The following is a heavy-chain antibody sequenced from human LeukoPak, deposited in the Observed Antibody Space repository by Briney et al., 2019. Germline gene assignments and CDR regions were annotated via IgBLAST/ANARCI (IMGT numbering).Heavy chain of an antibody. CDR3: ARERVFGAAMDREEDYYYYMDV. J-gene: IGHJ6*03. Sequence: PSETLSLTCTVSGGSISSSSYYWSWIRQPPGKGLEWIGYIYYSGSTNYSPSLKSRVTISGDTSKNQFSLKLSSVTAADTAVYYCARERVFGAAMDREEDYYYYMDVWGKGTTVTVSS. CDR1: GGSISSSSYY. D-gene: IGHD3-10*02. CDR2: IYYSGST. V-gene: IGHV4-61*01.